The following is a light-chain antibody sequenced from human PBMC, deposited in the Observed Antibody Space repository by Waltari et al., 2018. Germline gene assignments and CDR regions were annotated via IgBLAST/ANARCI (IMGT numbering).Light chain of an antibody. Sequence: EIVLTHSPGTLSLSPGERATLSCRTSQSVSSTYIAWYQQKPGQTPRLLIYGASNSATCIPDRFSGSGSGTDFTLTISRLEPEDSAVYYCQQYVSSPLTFGGGTKVEIK. CDR2: GAS. J-gene: IGKJ4*01. CDR1: QSVSSTY. CDR3: QQYVSSPLT. V-gene: IGKV3-20*01.